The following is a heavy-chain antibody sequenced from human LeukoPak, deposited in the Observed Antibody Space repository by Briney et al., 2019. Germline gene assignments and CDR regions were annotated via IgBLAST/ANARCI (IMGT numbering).Heavy chain of an antibody. CDR1: GFTFSGDW. V-gene: IGHV3-74*01. D-gene: IGHD6-19*01. CDR3: GRHRIAVAGRGAFDI. J-gene: IGHJ3*02. CDR2: INSDGTT. Sequence: GGSLRLSCAASGFTFSGDWMHWVRQAPGKGLVWVSRINSDGTTTYADSVKGWFTVSRDNTKNTLYLQMNSLRAEDTAVYYCGRHRIAVAGRGAFDIWGQGTTVTVSS.